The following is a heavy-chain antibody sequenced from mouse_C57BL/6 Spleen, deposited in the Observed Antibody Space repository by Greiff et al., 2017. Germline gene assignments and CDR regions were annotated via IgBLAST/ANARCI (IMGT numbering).Heavy chain of an antibody. CDR1: GYAFTNYL. Sequence: VQLQESGAELVRPGTSVKVSCKASGYAFTNYLIEWVKQRPGQGLEWIGVINPGSGGTNYNEKFKGKATLTADKSSSTAYMQLSSLTSEDSAVYFCARYYFDYWGQGTTLTVSS. CDR3: ARYYFDY. CDR2: INPGSGGT. J-gene: IGHJ2*01. V-gene: IGHV1-54*01.